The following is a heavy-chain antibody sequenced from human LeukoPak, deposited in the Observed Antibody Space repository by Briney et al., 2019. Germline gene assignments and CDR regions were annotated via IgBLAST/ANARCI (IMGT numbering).Heavy chain of an antibody. CDR3: ARAKERRPDHFDY. J-gene: IGHJ4*02. CDR2: MNPNSGNT. CDR1: GYTFTSYD. D-gene: IGHD1-1*01. Sequence: ASVKVSCKASGYTFTSYDINWVRQATGQGLEWMGWMNPNSGNTGYAQKFQGRVTMTRNTSISTAYMELSSLRSEDTAVYYCARAKERRPDHFDYWGQGTLVTVSS. V-gene: IGHV1-8*01.